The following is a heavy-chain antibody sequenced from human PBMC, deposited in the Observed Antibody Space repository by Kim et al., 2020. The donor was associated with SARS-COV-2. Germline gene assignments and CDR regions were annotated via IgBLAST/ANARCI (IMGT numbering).Heavy chain of an antibody. V-gene: IGHV4-59*01. CDR2: IYYSGST. D-gene: IGHD3-22*01. CDR3: ARGTHYYDSNDY. Sequence: SETLSLTCTVSGGSISSYYWSWIRQPPGKGLEWIGYIYYSGSTNYNPSLKSRVTISVDTSKNQFSLKLSSVTAADTAVYYCARGTHYYDSNDYWGQGTLVTVSS. J-gene: IGHJ4*02. CDR1: GGSISSYY.